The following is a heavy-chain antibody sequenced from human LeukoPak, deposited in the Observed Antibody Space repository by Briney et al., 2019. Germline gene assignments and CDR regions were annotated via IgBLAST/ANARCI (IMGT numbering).Heavy chain of an antibody. CDR1: GGSLSGFY. V-gene: IGHV4-34*01. J-gene: IGHJ6*03. D-gene: IGHD2-2*01. Sequence: SETLSLTCAVDGGSLSGFYWTWIRHTPAKGLEWIGEINQTGKSHYNTPLTDYNPSPKSRVTISVDSSRNQLSLKVISVTAADTGVYYCARVRHDPLEYGYYMDVWGTGTTVTVSS. CDR2: INQTGKSHYNTPLT. CDR3: ARVRHDPLEYGYYMDV.